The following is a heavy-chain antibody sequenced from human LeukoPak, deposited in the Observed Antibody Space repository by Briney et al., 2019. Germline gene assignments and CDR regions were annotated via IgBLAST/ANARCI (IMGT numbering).Heavy chain of an antibody. Sequence: GGSLGLSCAASGFTFSSYAMSWVRQAPGKGLEWVSAISGSGGSTYYADSVKGRFTISRDNSKNTLYLQMNSLRAEDTAVYYCAKGITIFGVVIHYGMDAWGQGTTVTVSS. CDR1: GFTFSSYA. D-gene: IGHD3-3*01. CDR3: AKGITIFGVVIHYGMDA. V-gene: IGHV3-23*01. CDR2: ISGSGGST. J-gene: IGHJ6*02.